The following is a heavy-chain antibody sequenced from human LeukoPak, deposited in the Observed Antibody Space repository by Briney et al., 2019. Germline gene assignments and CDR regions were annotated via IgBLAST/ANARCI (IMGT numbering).Heavy chain of an antibody. Sequence: PGGSLRLSCADSGFSFSNACMCWVRQAPGEGLEWVGRIKSETDGGTTGYAAPVKGRFTISRDDSKNTLYLQMNSLRAEDTAVYYCAKESGWYGGEDYWGQGTLVTVSS. CDR2: IKSETDGGTT. J-gene: IGHJ4*02. V-gene: IGHV3-15*01. CDR3: AKESGWYGGEDY. D-gene: IGHD6-19*01. CDR1: GFSFSNAC.